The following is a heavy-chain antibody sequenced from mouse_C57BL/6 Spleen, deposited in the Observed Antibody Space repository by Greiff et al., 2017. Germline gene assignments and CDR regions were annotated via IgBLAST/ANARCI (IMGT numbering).Heavy chain of an antibody. V-gene: IGHV1-62-2*01. CDR3: ARHTNWDWSYYAMDY. CDR1: GYTFTEYT. J-gene: IGHJ4*01. D-gene: IGHD4-1*01. CDR2: FYPGSGSI. Sequence: VMLVESGAELVKPGASVKLSCKASGYTFTEYTIHWVKQRSGQGLEWIGWFYPGSGSIKYNEKFKDKATLTADKSSSTVYMELSRLTSEDSAVYFCARHTNWDWSYYAMDYWGQGTSVTVSS.